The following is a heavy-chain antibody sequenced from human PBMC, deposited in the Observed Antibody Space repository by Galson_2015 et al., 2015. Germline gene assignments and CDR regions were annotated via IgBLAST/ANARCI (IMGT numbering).Heavy chain of an antibody. V-gene: IGHV4-34*01. Sequence: SGSTNYNPSLKSRLTISVDTSKNQLSLNLSSVTAADTAVYYCARRPLSPRYHFDWPIDYWGQGTLVTVSS. J-gene: IGHJ4*02. D-gene: IGHD3-9*01. CDR3: ARRPLSPRYHFDWPIDY. CDR2: SGST.